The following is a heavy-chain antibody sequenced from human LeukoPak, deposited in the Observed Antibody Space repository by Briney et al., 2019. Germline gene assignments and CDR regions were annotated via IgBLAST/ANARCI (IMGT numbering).Heavy chain of an antibody. D-gene: IGHD4-23*01. CDR1: GYTFTSYG. Sequence: ASVKVSCKASGYTFTSYGISWVRQAPGQGLEWMGWINPNNGGTNYAQKFQGRVTMTRDTSIRTVYMELSSLRSDDTAVYYCARRQEWELLPYFDYWGQGTLVTVSS. CDR2: INPNNGGT. J-gene: IGHJ4*02. V-gene: IGHV1-2*02. CDR3: ARRQEWELLPYFDY.